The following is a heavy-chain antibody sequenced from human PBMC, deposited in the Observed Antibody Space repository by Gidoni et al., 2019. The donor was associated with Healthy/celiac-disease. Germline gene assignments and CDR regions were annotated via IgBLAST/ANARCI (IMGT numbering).Heavy chain of an antibody. CDR1: GFTVSSYA. V-gene: IGHV3-23*01. Sequence: EVQLLASGGGLVQPGGSLRLSCAASGFTVSSYAMSWVRQAPGKGLEWVSAISGSGGSTYYADSVKGRFTISRDNSKNTLYLQMNSLRAEDTAVYYCAKASRIVVVNYYFDYWGQGTLVTVSS. D-gene: IGHD3-22*01. CDR2: ISGSGGST. CDR3: AKASRIVVVNYYFDY. J-gene: IGHJ4*02.